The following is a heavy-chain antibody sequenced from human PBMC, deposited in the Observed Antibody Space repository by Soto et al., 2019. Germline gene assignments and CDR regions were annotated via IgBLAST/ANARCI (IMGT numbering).Heavy chain of an antibody. Sequence: SDTLSLTCTFSVFSIISIIYYLCFIRQPPWNWLELIGSIYYSGSTYYNPSLKSRVTISVDTSKNQFSLKLSSVTAADTAVYYCERLAIVVVVPDERDYGMDVWGKGT. CDR3: ERLAIVVVVPDERDYGMDV. CDR1: VFSIISIIYY. J-gene: IGHJ6*04. CDR2: IYYSGST. V-gene: IGHV4-39*01. D-gene: IGHD2-2*01.